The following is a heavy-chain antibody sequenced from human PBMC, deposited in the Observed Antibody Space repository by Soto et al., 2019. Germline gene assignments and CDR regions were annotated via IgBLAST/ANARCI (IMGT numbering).Heavy chain of an antibody. J-gene: IGHJ4*02. Sequence: GWSLRLACATSGFTFEDCGMSWVRQAPGQGLQWVSGINWSGDNTGYADSVKGRFTISRDNAKNSLYLQMNSLRAEDTALYYFVRAPGYCNNTNCLYFFAYWGQGALVTVSS. D-gene: IGHD2-2*01. CDR1: GFTFEDCG. CDR3: VRAPGYCNNTNCLYFFAY. V-gene: IGHV3-20*04. CDR2: INWSGDNT.